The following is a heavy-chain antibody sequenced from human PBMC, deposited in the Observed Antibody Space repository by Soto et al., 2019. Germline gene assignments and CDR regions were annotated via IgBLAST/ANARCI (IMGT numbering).Heavy chain of an antibody. D-gene: IGHD5-18*01. Sequence: PGGSLRLSCAASGFTFSTYGMHWVRQAPGKGLEWVAVISYDGNNKYYADSVKGRFTISRDNSKNTLYLQMNSLKTEDTAVYYCTTRIQLWFDYWGQGTLVTVSS. CDR1: GFTFSTYG. CDR3: TTRIQLWFDY. CDR2: ISYDGNNK. V-gene: IGHV3-30*03. J-gene: IGHJ4*02.